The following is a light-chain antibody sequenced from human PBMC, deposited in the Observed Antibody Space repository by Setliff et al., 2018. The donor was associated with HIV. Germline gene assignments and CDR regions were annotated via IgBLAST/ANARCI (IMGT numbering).Light chain of an antibody. CDR2: DVS. CDR1: SSDVGGYNY. J-gene: IGLJ1*01. CDR3: CSYAGSYYV. Sequence: ALTQPCSVSGSPGQSVTISCTGTSSDVGGYNYVSWYQQHPGKAPKLMIYDVSKRPSGVPDRFSGSKSGNTAPLTISGLQAEDEADYYCCSYAGSYYVFGTGTKVTVL. V-gene: IGLV2-11*01.